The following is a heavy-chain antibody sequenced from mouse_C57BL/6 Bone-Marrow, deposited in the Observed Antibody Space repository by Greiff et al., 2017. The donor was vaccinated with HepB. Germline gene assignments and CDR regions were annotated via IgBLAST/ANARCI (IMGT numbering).Heavy chain of an antibody. CDR3: ARDGLYYAMDY. Sequence: EVQLQQSGPELVKPGASVKISCKASGFTFTDYYMNWVKQSHGKSLEWIGDINPNNGGTSYNQKFNGKATLTVAKSSRPAYLELRSLTSEDSAVNYCARDGLYYAMDYWGQGTSVTVSS. CDR1: GFTFTDYY. V-gene: IGHV1-26*01. D-gene: IGHD2-13*01. J-gene: IGHJ4*01. CDR2: INPNNGGT.